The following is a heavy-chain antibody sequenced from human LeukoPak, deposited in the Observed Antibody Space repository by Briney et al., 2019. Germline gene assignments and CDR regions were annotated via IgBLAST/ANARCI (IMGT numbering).Heavy chain of an antibody. Sequence: KPGGSLRLSCAVSGFTFSSYSMNWVRQAPGKGLEWVSSISKSSSYIYYADSVKGRFTISRDNTKNSLSLQMNSLRAEDTAVYYCAKDAQIYGGNDAFDIWGQGTMVTVSS. J-gene: IGHJ3*02. D-gene: IGHD4-23*01. V-gene: IGHV3-21*01. CDR1: GFTFSSYS. CDR3: AKDAQIYGGNDAFDI. CDR2: ISKSSSYI.